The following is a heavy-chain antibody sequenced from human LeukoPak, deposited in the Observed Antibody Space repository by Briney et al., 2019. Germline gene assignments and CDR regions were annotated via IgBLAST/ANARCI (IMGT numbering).Heavy chain of an antibody. V-gene: IGHV3-30-3*01. CDR2: ISYDGSNK. J-gene: IGHJ4*02. D-gene: IGHD1-26*01. Sequence: GRSLRLSCAASGFTFSSYAMHWVRQAPGKGLEWAAVISYDGSNKYYADSVKGRFTISRDNSKNTLYLQMNSLRAEDTAVYYCARDSRSGEWELVFDYWGQGTLVTVSS. CDR1: GFTFSSYA. CDR3: ARDSRSGEWELVFDY.